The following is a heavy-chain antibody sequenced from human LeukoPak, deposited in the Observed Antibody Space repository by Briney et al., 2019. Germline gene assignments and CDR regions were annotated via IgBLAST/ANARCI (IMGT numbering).Heavy chain of an antibody. CDR1: GYTFTSYG. CDR2: ISAYNGNT. V-gene: IGHV1-18*01. J-gene: IGHJ1*01. D-gene: IGHD6-19*01. Sequence: ASVKVSCKASGYTFTSYGISWVRQAPGQGLEWMGWISAYNGNTNYAQKLQGRVTMTTDTSTSTAYMELSSLRSEDTAVYYCATDSPYPASGWRAEYSQHWGQGTLVTVSS. CDR3: ATDSPYPASGWRAEYSQH.